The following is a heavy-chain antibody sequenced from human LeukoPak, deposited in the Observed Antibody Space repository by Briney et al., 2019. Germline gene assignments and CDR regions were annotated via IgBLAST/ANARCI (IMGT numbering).Heavy chain of an antibody. D-gene: IGHD2-15*01. CDR3: ARHSGGSVKGGAFNI. CDR1: GGSISSSSYY. V-gene: IGHV4-39*01. J-gene: IGHJ3*02. CDR2: IYYSGIT. Sequence: SETLSLTCTDSGGSISSSSYYWGWVRQPPGKGLEWIGSIYYSGITYYNPSLKSRVTLSVDTSKDQFSLKLSSVTAADTSVYYCARHSGGSVKGGAFNIWGQGTMVTVSS.